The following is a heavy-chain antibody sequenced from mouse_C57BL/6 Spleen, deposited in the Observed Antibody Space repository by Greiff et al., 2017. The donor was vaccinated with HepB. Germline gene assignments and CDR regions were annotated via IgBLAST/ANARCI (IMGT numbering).Heavy chain of an antibody. CDR1: GFTFTDYY. CDR3: AGDYDEGFAY. J-gene: IGHJ3*01. CDR2: IRNKANGYTT. V-gene: IGHV7-3*01. Sequence: EVQGVESGGGLVQPGGSLSLSCAASGFTFTDYYMSWVRQPPGKALEWLGFIRNKANGYTTEYSASVKGRFTISRDNSQSILYLQMNALGAEDSATYYCAGDYDEGFAYWGQGTLVTVSA. D-gene: IGHD2-4*01.